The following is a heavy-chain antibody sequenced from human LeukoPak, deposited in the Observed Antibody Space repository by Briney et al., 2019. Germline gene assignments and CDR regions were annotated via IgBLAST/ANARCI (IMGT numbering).Heavy chain of an antibody. Sequence: GASVKVSCKASGYTFTSYGISWVRQAPGQGLEWMGWIGAYNGNTSYAQKLQGRVTMTTDTSTSTACMELRSLRSDDTAVYYCARDSGPHFMDVWGQGTTVTVSS. CDR1: GYTFTSYG. CDR2: IGAYNGNT. CDR3: ARDSGPHFMDV. V-gene: IGHV1-18*01. J-gene: IGHJ6*02. D-gene: IGHD6-19*01.